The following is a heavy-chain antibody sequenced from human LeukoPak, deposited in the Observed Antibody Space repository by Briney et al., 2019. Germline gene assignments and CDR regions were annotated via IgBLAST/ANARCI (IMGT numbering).Heavy chain of an antibody. CDR2: ISWNSGSI. CDR1: GFTFDDYA. Sequence: GGSLSLSCAASGFTFDDYAMHWVRQAPGKGLEWVSGISWNSGSIGYADSVKGRFTISRDNAKNSLYLQMNSLRAEDTALYYCATRYSSGWYLDAFDIWGQGTMVTVSS. D-gene: IGHD6-19*01. V-gene: IGHV3-9*01. CDR3: ATRYSSGWYLDAFDI. J-gene: IGHJ3*02.